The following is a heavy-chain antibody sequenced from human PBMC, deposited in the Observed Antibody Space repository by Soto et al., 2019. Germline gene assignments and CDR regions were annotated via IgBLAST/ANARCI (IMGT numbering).Heavy chain of an antibody. Sequence: QVQLQESGPGLVKPSQTLSLTCTVSGGSISSGDYYWSWIRQPPGKGLEWIGYICHSGNTYYNPSLKSRVTISVDTSKNQFSLKLSSVTAADTAVYYCARERPDGARLDPWGQGTLVTVSS. CDR1: GGSISSGDYY. V-gene: IGHV4-30-4*01. J-gene: IGHJ5*02. CDR3: ARERPDGARLDP. D-gene: IGHD6-6*01. CDR2: ICHSGNT.